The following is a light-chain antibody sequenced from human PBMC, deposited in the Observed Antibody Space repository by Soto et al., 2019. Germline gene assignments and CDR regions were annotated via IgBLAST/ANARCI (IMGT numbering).Light chain of an antibody. CDR3: QQYDSSPRT. J-gene: IGKJ1*01. V-gene: IGKV3-20*01. CDR2: RTS. Sequence: EIVLTQSPGTLSLSPGERATLSCRASQSVSSSYLAWYQQKPGQAPRLLIYRTSNRAPGIPDRFSGSGSGTDFNLTISRLEPEDFAVYWCQQYDSSPRTFGQGTKVEIK. CDR1: QSVSSSY.